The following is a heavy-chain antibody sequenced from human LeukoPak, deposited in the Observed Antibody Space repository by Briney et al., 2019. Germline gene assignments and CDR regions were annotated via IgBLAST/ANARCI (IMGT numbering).Heavy chain of an antibody. V-gene: IGHV3-7*01. CDR3: ATRNIFEY. J-gene: IGHJ4*02. Sequence: GGSLRLSCTVSGFTSSGHWMNWVRQAPGKGLEWVATIKYDGSEKAYVDSVEGRFTISRDNSKDSLFLQMDSLRAEDTAVYYCATRNIFEYWGQGTLVTVSS. CDR2: IKYDGSEK. CDR1: GFTSSGHW.